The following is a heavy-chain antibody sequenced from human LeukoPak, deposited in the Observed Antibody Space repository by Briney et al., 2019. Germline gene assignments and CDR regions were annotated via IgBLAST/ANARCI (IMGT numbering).Heavy chain of an antibody. CDR1: GYTFTSYA. CDR2: INAGNGNT. V-gene: IGHV1-3*01. CDR3: SRSGPGSCSGGSCYSNY. Sequence: ASVKVSCKASGYTFTSYAMHWVRQAPGQRLEWMGWINAGNGNTKYSQKFQGRITITRDTSASTAYMELRSLRSDDTAVYYCSRSGPGSCSGGSCYSNYWGQGTLVTVSS. J-gene: IGHJ4*02. D-gene: IGHD2-15*01.